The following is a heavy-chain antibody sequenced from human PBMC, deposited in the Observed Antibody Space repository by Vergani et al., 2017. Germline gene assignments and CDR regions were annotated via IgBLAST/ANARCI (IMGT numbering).Heavy chain of an antibody. CDR3: SRGGGWQPLDP. J-gene: IGHJ5*02. D-gene: IGHD3-16*01. CDR1: GGSISSYY. V-gene: IGHV4-59*01. CDR2: IYYSGST. Sequence: QVQLQESGPGLVKPSETLSLTCTVSGGSISSYYWSWIRQPPGKGLEWIGYIYYSGSTNYNPSLKSRVTISVDTSKNQFFLKLSSVTAADTAVYYCSRGGGWQPLDPWGQGTLVTDSS.